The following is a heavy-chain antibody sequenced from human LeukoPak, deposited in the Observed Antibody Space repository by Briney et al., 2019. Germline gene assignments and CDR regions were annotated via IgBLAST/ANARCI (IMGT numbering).Heavy chain of an antibody. D-gene: IGHD2-15*01. J-gene: IGHJ4*02. Sequence: GGSLRLSCAASGFTFSSYWMHWVRQAPGKGLVWVSRITSEGSNTTYADSVKGRLTISRENAKNTLYLQMKSLGAEDTAVYYCARRYCSGGGCYVDYWGQGTLVTVSS. CDR1: GFTFSSYW. V-gene: IGHV3-74*01. CDR3: ARRYCSGGGCYVDY. CDR2: ITSEGSNT.